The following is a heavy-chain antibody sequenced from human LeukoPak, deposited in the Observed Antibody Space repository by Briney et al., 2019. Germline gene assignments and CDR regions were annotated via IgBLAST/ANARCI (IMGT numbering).Heavy chain of an antibody. CDR3: ANFLRAGYSSGWYKGGRFDY. J-gene: IGHJ4*02. D-gene: IGHD6-19*01. Sequence: SETLSLTCTVSGGSISSYYWSWIRQPPGKGLEWIGEINHSGSTNYNPSLKSRVTISVDTSKNQFSLKLSSVTAADTAVYYCANFLRAGYSSGWYKGGRFDYWGQGTLVTVSS. CDR2: INHSGST. V-gene: IGHV4-34*01. CDR1: GGSISSYY.